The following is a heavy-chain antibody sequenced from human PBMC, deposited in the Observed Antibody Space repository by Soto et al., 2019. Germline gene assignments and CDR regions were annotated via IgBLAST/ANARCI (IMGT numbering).Heavy chain of an antibody. J-gene: IGHJ1*01. Sequence: ASVKVSCKASGYTFTSYAMHWVRQAPGQRLEWMGWINAGNGNTKYSQKFQGRVTITRDTSASTAYMELSSLGSEDTAVYYCARGSHYSFFAEYFQHWGQGTLVTVSS. CDR3: ARGSHYSFFAEYFQH. CDR2: INAGNGNT. CDR1: GYTFTSYA. V-gene: IGHV1-3*01. D-gene: IGHD4-4*01.